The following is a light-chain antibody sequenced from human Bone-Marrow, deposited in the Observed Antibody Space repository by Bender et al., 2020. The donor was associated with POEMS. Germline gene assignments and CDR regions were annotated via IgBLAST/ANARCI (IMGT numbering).Light chain of an antibody. CDR1: TLPKQY. V-gene: IGLV3-25*03. CDR2: KDT. CDR3: SSYTSSSTLE. J-gene: IGLJ2*01. Sequence: SSELTQPPSVSVSPGQTARITCSGDTLPKQYVYWYQQRPGQAPVLVISKDTERPSGIPERFSGSSSGTTVTLTISGVQAEDEADYYCSSYTSSSTLEIGGGTKLTVL.